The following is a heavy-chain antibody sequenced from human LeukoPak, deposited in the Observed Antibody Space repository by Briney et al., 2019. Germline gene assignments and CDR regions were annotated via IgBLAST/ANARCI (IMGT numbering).Heavy chain of an antibody. Sequence: GGSLRLSCAASGFTFSSYAMSWVRQAPGKGLEWVSAISGSGGSTYYADSVKGRFTISRDNSKNTLYLQMNSLRAEDTAVYYCAKDPLSMVRGVITYYFDYWGQGTLVTVSS. V-gene: IGHV3-23*01. CDR2: ISGSGGST. CDR1: GFTFSSYA. J-gene: IGHJ4*02. CDR3: AKDPLSMVRGVITYYFDY. D-gene: IGHD3-10*01.